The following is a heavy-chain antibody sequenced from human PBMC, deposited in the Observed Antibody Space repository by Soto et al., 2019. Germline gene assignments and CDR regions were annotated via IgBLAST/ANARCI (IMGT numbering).Heavy chain of an antibody. CDR2: TSAYNGNT. D-gene: IGHD6-13*01. CDR1: GYTFTSYG. J-gene: IGHJ6*02. V-gene: IGHV1-18*04. CDR3: ARDSGLAAPYYYYYGMDV. Sequence: SVKVSCKASGYTFTSYGISWVRQAPVQGLEWMGWTSAYNGNTNYSQKLQGRVTMTTDTSTSTAYMELRSLRSDDTAVYYCARDSGLAAPYYYYYGMDVWGQGTTVTVSS.